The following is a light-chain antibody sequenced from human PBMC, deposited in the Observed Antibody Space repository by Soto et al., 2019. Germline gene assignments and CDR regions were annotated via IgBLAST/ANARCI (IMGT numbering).Light chain of an antibody. CDR2: EVS. Sequence: QSALTQPASMSGSPGQSITTSCTGSSSDVGGYNHVSWYQQHPGKAPKLMIYEVSNRPSGVSNRFSGSKSGNTASLTISGLQAEDEADYYCSSYTTSTTRIIFGGGTKLTVL. CDR1: SSDVGGYNH. CDR3: SSYTTSTTRII. V-gene: IGLV2-14*01. J-gene: IGLJ2*01.